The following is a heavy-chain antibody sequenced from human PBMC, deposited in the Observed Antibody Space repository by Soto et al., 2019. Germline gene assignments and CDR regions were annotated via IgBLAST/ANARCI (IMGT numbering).Heavy chain of an antibody. CDR3: ARIITSAANFFDY. Sequence: SETLSLTCTVSGGSIRTYYWSWIRQPPGKGLERIGYMYNSGSTNYNPSLKSRVNISVDTSKNQFSLTLSSVTAADTAVYYCARIITSAANFFDYWGQGTLVTV. J-gene: IGHJ4*02. D-gene: IGHD2-2*01. V-gene: IGHV4-59*01. CDR2: MYNSGST. CDR1: GGSIRTYY.